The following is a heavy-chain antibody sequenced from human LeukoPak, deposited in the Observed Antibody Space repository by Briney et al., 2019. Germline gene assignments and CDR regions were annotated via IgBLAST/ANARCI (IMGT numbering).Heavy chain of an antibody. CDR3: TRGPIQQWPYYGMDV. Sequence: PGRSLRLSCTASGFTFGDHAMSWVRQAPGKGLEWVGLIRSKTYGGTTEYAASVKGRFTISRDDSKSIAYLQMNSLKTEDTAVYYCTRGPIQQWPYYGMDVWGQGTTVTVSS. D-gene: IGHD5-18*01. CDR1: GFTFGDHA. CDR2: IRSKTYGGTT. V-gene: IGHV3-49*04. J-gene: IGHJ6*02.